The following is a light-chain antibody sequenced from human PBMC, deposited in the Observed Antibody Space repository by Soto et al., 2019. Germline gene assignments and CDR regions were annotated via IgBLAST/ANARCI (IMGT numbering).Light chain of an antibody. CDR2: DVS. Sequence: QPASVSGSPGQSITISCTGTSSDVGGYKFVSWYQHHPGKAPKLMIYDVSNRPSGVSNRFSGSKSGNTASLTISGLQAEDEADYYCRSYTTSGTYVFGTGTKLTVL. CDR1: SSDVGGYKF. CDR3: RSYTTSGTYV. V-gene: IGLV2-14*03. J-gene: IGLJ1*01.